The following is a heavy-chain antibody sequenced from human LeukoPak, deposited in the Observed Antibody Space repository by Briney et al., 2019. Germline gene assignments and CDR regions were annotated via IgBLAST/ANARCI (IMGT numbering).Heavy chain of an antibody. D-gene: IGHD1-26*01. V-gene: IGHV3-30*04. CDR3: ARSGGAQDAFDT. Sequence: GGSLRLSRAASGFTFSSYAMHWVRQAPGKGLEWVAVISYDGSNKYYADSVKGRFTISRDNSKNTLYLQMNSLRAEDTAVYYCARSGGAQDAFDTWGQGTMVTVSS. CDR2: ISYDGSNK. CDR1: GFTFSSYA. J-gene: IGHJ3*02.